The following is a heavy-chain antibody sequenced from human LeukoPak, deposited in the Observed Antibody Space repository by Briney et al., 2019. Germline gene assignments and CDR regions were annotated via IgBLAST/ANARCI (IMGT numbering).Heavy chain of an antibody. D-gene: IGHD1-26*01. CDR1: GYTFTGYY. V-gene: IGHV1-2*02. CDR3: ARLYEWELISDY. J-gene: IGHJ4*02. CDR2: INPNSGGT. Sequence: ASVKVSCKASGYTFTGYYMHWVRRAPGQGLEWMGWINPNSGGTNYAQKFQGRVTMTRDTSISTAYMELSRLRSDDTAVYYCARLYEWELISDYWGQGTLVTVSS.